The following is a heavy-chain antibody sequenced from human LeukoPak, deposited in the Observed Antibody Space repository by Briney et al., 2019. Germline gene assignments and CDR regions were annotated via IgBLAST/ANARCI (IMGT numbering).Heavy chain of an antibody. CDR3: ARQVGYSYGLFGQ. Sequence: GGSLRLSCAASGFTFSSSWMSWLRQAPGRGLEWVANIKNDGSEKYYVDSVKGRFTFSRDNAKNSVFLQMNSLRPEDTAVYYCARQVGYSYGLFGQWGQGALVIVSS. J-gene: IGHJ4*02. V-gene: IGHV3-7*01. CDR2: IKNDGSEK. CDR1: GFTFSSSW. D-gene: IGHD5-18*01.